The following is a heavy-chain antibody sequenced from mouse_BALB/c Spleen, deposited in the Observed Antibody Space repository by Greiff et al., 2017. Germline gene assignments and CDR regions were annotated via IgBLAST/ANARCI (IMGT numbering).Heavy chain of an antibody. CDR3: ARGRDYYGSSFPYYFDY. V-gene: IGHV5-6-5*01. J-gene: IGHJ2*01. CDR1: GFTFSSYA. CDR2: ISSGGST. Sequence: EVQVVESGGGLVKPGGSLKLSCAASGFTFSSYAMSWVRQTPEKRLEWVASISSGGSTYYPDSVKGRFTISRDNARNILYLQMSSLRSEDTAMYYCARGRDYYGSSFPYYFDYWGQGTTLTVSS. D-gene: IGHD1-1*01.